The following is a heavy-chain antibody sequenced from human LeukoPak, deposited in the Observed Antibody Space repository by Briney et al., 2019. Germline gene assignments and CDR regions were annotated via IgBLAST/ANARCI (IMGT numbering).Heavy chain of an antibody. CDR2: ISWNSGSI. Sequence: GRSLRLSCAASGFTFDDYAMHWVRQAPGKGLEWVSGISWNSGSIGYADSVKGRFTISRDNAKNSLYLQMNSLRAEDTAVYYCVRGSKWELLSAFDIWGQGTMVTVSS. CDR1: GFTFDDYA. CDR3: VRGSKWELLSAFDI. V-gene: IGHV3-9*01. J-gene: IGHJ3*02. D-gene: IGHD1-26*01.